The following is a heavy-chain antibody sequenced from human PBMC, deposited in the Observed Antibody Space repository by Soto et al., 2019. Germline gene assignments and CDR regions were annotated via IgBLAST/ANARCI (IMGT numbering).Heavy chain of an antibody. CDR1: GGSFSGYY. CDR2: INHSGST. J-gene: IGHJ1*01. Sequence: SETLSLTCAVYGGSFSGYYWSWIRQPPGKGLEWIGEINHSGSTNYNPSLKSRVTISVDTSKNQFSLKLSSVTAADTAVYYCARGGVFKRSLKVYYYGSGSSEYFQHWGQGTLVTVSS. V-gene: IGHV4-34*01. CDR3: ARGGVFKRSLKVYYYGSGSSEYFQH. D-gene: IGHD3-10*01.